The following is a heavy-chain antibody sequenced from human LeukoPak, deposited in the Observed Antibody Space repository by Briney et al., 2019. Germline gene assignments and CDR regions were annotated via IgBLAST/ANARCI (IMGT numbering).Heavy chain of an antibody. D-gene: IGHD6-19*01. Sequence: GGSLRLSCAASGFTFSSYSMNWVRQAPGKGLEWVSYISSSSSTIYYADPVKGRFTISRDNAKNSLYLQMNSLRAEDTAVYYCARGPRLGGSGPYSDSSGWYVGRATEYYFDYWGQGTLVTVSS. CDR2: ISSSSSTI. J-gene: IGHJ4*02. V-gene: IGHV3-48*04. CDR3: ARGPRLGGSGPYSDSSGWYVGRATEYYFDY. CDR1: GFTFSSYS.